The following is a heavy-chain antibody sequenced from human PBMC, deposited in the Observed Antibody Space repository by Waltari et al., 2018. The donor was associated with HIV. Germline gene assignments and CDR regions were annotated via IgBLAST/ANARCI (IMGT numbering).Heavy chain of an antibody. Sequence: QVHLVQSGAELRKPGASVTVSCKASGYTFTNYGITWVRQAPGQGLEWMGWISCYNGDTKYAQKVRGRGTMTTDTSTSTAYLEMGSLRFDDTAVYYCARDHYYGSSGYYSDYWGQGTLVTVSS. D-gene: IGHD3-22*01. CDR3: ARDHYYGSSGYYSDY. CDR2: ISCYNGDT. V-gene: IGHV1-18*01. J-gene: IGHJ4*02. CDR1: GYTFTNYG.